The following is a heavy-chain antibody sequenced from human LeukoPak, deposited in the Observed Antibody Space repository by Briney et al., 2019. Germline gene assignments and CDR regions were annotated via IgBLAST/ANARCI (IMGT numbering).Heavy chain of an antibody. D-gene: IGHD2-15*01. Sequence: SVKVSCKASGGTFSSYAISWVRQAPGQALEWMGGIIPIFGTANYAQKFQGRVTITADESTSTAYMELSSLRSEDTAVYYCARAGYCSGGSCSTDAFDIWGQGTMVTVSS. CDR2: IIPIFGTA. CDR1: GGTFSSYA. V-gene: IGHV1-69*13. J-gene: IGHJ3*02. CDR3: ARAGYCSGGSCSTDAFDI.